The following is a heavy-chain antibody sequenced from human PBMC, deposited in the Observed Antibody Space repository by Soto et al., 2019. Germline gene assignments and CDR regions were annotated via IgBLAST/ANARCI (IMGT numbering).Heavy chain of an antibody. D-gene: IGHD2-21*01. CDR2: IITVLGTT. Sequence: QVQLVQSGAELKKTGSSVKVSCRASGDTFSSYAVNWVRQAPGRGLEWMGRIITVLGTTDYAQNFKGSLTITAEKSTKTVYMELSSLRSEDTAVYYCARRRYCGYDCYHKHYYGMDVWGQGTTVTV. J-gene: IGHJ6*02. CDR3: ARRRYCGYDCYHKHYYGMDV. V-gene: IGHV1-69*08. CDR1: GDTFSSYA.